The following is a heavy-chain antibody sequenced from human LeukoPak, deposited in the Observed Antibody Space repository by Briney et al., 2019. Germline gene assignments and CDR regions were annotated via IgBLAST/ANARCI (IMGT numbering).Heavy chain of an antibody. D-gene: IGHD3-16*01. CDR3: AKERRRVDTSMIRSYYFDS. CDR1: GFPFSSSA. V-gene: IGHV3-23*01. J-gene: IGHJ4*02. CDR2: ITGNCVTT. Sequence: GGSLRPSCAASGFPFSSSAMSWVRHTPGNGPEWVSSITGNCVTTYYADSVKGRFTISRDNSKNILFLQMNSLGAEDSASYFCAKERRRVDTSMIRSYYFDSWGQGTPVTVSS.